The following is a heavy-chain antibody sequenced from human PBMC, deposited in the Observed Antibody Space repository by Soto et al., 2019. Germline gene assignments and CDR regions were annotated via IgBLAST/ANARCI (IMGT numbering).Heavy chain of an antibody. CDR3: AKSNGGWVPDF. CDR2: INVGTDKT. V-gene: IGHV1-3*01. J-gene: IGHJ4*02. CDR1: GYTFSSSA. Sequence: QVQIVQSGAEVKKPGASVKVSCKASGYTFSSSAMHWVRQAPGQSLEWMGWINVGTDKTEYSRRLQGRVTITKDTSASTAEMELSGLTSEDTAVYYCAKSNGGWVPDFWGPGTLVTVSS. D-gene: IGHD2-8*01.